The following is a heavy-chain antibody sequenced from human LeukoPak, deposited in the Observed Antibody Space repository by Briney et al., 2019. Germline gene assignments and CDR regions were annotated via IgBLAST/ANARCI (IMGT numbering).Heavy chain of an antibody. D-gene: IGHD6-19*01. CDR1: GYSFTSYG. V-gene: IGHV1-18*01. CDR2: ISTYNGNT. CDR3: ARPHSSGWYLGLWL. J-gene: IGHJ4*02. Sequence: ASVKVSCKASGYSFTSYGISWVRQAPGQGLEWMGWISTYNGNTNYAQKLQGRVTMATDTSTTTAYMELRRLTSDDTAVYYCARPHSSGWYLGLWLWGQGTLVTVSS.